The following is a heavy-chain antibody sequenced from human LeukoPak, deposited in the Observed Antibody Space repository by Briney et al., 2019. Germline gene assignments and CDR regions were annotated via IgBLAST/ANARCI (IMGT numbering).Heavy chain of an antibody. J-gene: IGHJ6*03. CDR1: GYTFTSYY. CDR3: ARDGSGSSAYYNYYYYYMDV. V-gene: IGHV1-2*02. CDR2: INPNNGGT. Sequence: GASVKVSCKASGYTFTSYYMRWVRQAPGQGLEWMGWINPNNGGTNYAQRFQGRVTMTRDTSISTAYMELSRLRSDDTAVYYCARDGSGSSAYYNYYYYYMDVWGKGTTVTVSS. D-gene: IGHD3-22*01.